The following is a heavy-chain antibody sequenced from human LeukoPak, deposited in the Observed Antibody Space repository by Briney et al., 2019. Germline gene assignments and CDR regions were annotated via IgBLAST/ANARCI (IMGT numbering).Heavy chain of an antibody. CDR3: ARERQDTVIHSGAFDI. CDR2: IASDGSHT. J-gene: IGHJ3*02. D-gene: IGHD2-21*02. V-gene: IGHV3-30*04. Sequence: GGSLRLSCAASGFTFSNYFMHWVRQAPGKGLEWVADIASDGSHTFYVGSVKGRFTISRDNSKNTLYLQMNSLRAEDTAVYFCARERQDTVIHSGAFDIWGQGTMVTVSS. CDR1: GFTFSNYF.